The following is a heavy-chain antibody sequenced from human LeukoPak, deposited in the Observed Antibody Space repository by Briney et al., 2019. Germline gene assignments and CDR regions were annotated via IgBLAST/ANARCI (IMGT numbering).Heavy chain of an antibody. D-gene: IGHD5-18*01. V-gene: IGHV3-23*01. CDR3: SRGLREHSYGGFDY. CDR2: ISGSGGST. J-gene: IGHJ4*02. Sequence: GGSLRLSCAASGFTFSSYAMSWVRQAPGKGLEWVSAISGSGGSTYYADSVKGRFTISRDNSKNTLYLQMNSLRAEDTAVYYCSRGLREHSYGGFDYWGQGTLVTVSS. CDR1: GFTFSSYA.